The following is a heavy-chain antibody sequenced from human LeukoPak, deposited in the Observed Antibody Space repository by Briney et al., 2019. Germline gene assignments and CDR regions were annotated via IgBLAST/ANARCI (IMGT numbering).Heavy chain of an antibody. J-gene: IGHJ4*02. CDR1: GFAFSSYA. CDR2: ISGSGGDT. CDR3: AKSPQCSSISCYPFDY. D-gene: IGHD2-2*01. V-gene: IGHV3-23*01. Sequence: GGSLRLSCAASGFAFSSYAMSWVRQAPGKGLESVSAISGSGGDTYYADSVKGRFTISRDNSKNTLFLQMNSLRAEDTAVYYCAKSPQCSSISCYPFDYWGQGTLVTVSS.